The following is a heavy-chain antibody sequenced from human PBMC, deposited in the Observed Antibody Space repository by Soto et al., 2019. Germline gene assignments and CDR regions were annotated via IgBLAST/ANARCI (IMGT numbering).Heavy chain of an antibody. CDR3: ARAGTTGDAFAL. CDR2: IYYSGNT. J-gene: IGHJ3*01. V-gene: IGHV4-59*01. D-gene: IGHD1-1*01. CDR1: GGSISSYY. Sequence: QVQLQESGQGLVKPSETLSLTCTVSGGSISSYYWSCIRQPPGKGLESIGYIYYSGNTNYNPSLKSRVTISLDTAKPQCSLKLSSVTAADTAVYCCARAGTTGDAFALWGQRTMVPVSS.